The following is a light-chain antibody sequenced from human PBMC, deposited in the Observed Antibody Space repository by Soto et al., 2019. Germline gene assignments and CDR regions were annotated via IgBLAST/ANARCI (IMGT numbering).Light chain of an antibody. CDR3: QQYANSRT. CDR2: GAS. J-gene: IGKJ1*01. CDR1: QSVSSSY. Sequence: EIVLTQSPGTLSLSPGEKATLSCRASQSVSSSYLAWYQQKLGQAPRLLIDGASTRATGIPDRFSGSGSGTDFTLTISRLEPEDFAVYYCQQYANSRTFGQGTKVDIK. V-gene: IGKV3-20*01.